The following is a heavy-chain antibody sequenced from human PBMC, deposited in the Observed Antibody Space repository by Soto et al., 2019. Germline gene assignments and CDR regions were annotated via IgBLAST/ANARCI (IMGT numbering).Heavy chain of an antibody. V-gene: IGHV3-30*18. J-gene: IGHJ6*03. CDR2: ISYDGSNE. CDR1: GFTFSYYG. Sequence: GGSLRLSCAASGFTFSYYGMHWVRQAPGKGLEWVAVISYDGSNEYYADSVKGRFTISRDNSKKTLYLQMNSLRAEDTAVYYCAKGPDRDRYYYYYMDVWGKGTTVTVSS. CDR3: AKGPDRDRYYYYYMDV.